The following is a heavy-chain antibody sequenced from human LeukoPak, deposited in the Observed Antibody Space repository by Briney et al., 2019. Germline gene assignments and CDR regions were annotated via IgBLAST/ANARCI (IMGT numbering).Heavy chain of an antibody. J-gene: IGHJ3*02. CDR2: INPNSGAT. CDR1: GYTFTGYS. CDR3: ARETQREGAFDI. Sequence: ASVKVSCKASGYTFTGYSMYWVRQAPGQGLEWMGWINPNSGATNYAQRFQGRVTMTRDTSISTAYMELSRLRFDDTAVYYCARETQREGAFDIWGQGTMVTVSS. V-gene: IGHV1-2*02.